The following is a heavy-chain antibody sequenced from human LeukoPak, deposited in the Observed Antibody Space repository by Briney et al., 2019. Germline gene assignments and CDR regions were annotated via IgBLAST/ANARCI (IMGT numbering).Heavy chain of an antibody. D-gene: IGHD2-21*02. CDR2: IIPIFGTA. Sequence: SVKVSCKSSGGTFSSYAISWVRQAPGQGLEWMGGIIPIFGTANYAQKFQGRVTITTDESTSTAYMELSSLRSEDTAVYYCATRAYCGGDCYSDAFDIWGQGTMVTVSS. CDR3: ATRAYCGGDCYSDAFDI. CDR1: GGTFSSYA. J-gene: IGHJ3*02. V-gene: IGHV1-69*05.